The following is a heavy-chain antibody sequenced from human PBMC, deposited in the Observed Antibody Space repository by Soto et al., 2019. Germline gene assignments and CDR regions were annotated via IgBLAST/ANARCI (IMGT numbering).Heavy chain of an antibody. CDR2: ISYDGSNK. CDR1: GFTFSSYG. Sequence: GGSLRLSCAASGFTFSSYGMHWVRQAPGKGLEWVAVISYDGSNKYYADSVKGRFTISRDNSKNTLYLQMNSLRAEDTAVYYCAKVFNYYDSSGYDYWGLGTTVTVSS. D-gene: IGHD3-22*01. CDR3: AKVFNYYDSSGYDY. V-gene: IGHV3-30*18. J-gene: IGHJ4*03.